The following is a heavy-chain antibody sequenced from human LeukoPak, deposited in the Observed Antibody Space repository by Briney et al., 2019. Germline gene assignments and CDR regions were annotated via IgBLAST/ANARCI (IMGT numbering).Heavy chain of an antibody. Sequence: GGSQRLSCAASGFIFSSYWMTWVRQAPRKAPEWVANIRHDGREKYYVGSVKGRFIISRDNAKNSLYLQMNSLRLEDTAIYYCAWGMDVWGQGTTVTVSS. CDR3: AWGMDV. J-gene: IGHJ6*02. CDR1: GFIFSSYW. CDR2: IRHDGREK. V-gene: IGHV3-7*04.